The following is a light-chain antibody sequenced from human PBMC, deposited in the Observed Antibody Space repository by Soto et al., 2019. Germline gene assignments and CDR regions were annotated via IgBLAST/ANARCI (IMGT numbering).Light chain of an antibody. CDR1: NSDVGGYNY. Sequence: QSALTQPRSVSGSPGQSVTISCTGTNSDVGGYNYVSWYQQYPGKAPKLMIYDVSKRPSGVPDRFSGSKSGNTASLTISGLQAEDEADYYCCSYAGIHTRVFGGGTQLTVL. V-gene: IGLV2-11*01. J-gene: IGLJ7*01. CDR2: DVS. CDR3: CSYAGIHTRV.